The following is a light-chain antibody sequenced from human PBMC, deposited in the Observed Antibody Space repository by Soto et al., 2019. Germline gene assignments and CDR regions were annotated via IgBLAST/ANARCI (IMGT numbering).Light chain of an antibody. J-gene: IGLJ3*02. Sequence: SYELTQPPSVSVAPGQTARISCGGDKIGSKSVHWYQQKAGQTPVLVVYDDSDRPSGIPERFSGSNSGNTASLIISRVAGGDEADYYCQVWDSSSDHVVFGGGTKLTVL. CDR3: QVWDSSSDHVV. CDR2: DDS. V-gene: IGLV3-21*02. CDR1: KIGSKS.